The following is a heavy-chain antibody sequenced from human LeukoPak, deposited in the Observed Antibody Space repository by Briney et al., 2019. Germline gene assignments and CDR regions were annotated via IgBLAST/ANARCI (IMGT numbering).Heavy chain of an antibody. CDR1: RYTFTTYA. CDR3: ARGGNLLSIVVVPAAVFDY. V-gene: IGHV1-3*01. CDR2: IKAGNGNT. Sequence: ASVRVFSKASRYTFTTYAMHWVPPAPGQRVGWMGWIKAGNGNTKYSQKFQGRVTITRDTSASTAYMELSSLRSEDTAVYYCARGGNLLSIVVVPAAVFDYWGQGTLVTVSS. J-gene: IGHJ4*02. D-gene: IGHD2-2*01.